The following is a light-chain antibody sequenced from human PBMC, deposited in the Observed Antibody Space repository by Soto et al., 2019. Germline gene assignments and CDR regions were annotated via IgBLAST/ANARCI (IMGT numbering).Light chain of an antibody. V-gene: IGLV2-14*01. Sequence: QSALTQPASVSGSPGQSITISCTGTSSDVGGYNYVSWYQQHPGKAPKLLIYDVSNRPSGVSNRFSGSKSGNTASLTISGLQAEDEAEYYCSSYTSSRTPRVVFGGGTQLPVL. CDR3: SSYTSSRTPRVV. CDR1: SSDVGGYNY. CDR2: DVS. J-gene: IGLJ2*01.